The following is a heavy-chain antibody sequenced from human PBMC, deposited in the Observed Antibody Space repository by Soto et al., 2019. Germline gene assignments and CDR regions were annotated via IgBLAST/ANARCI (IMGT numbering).Heavy chain of an antibody. V-gene: IGHV3-15*01. D-gene: IGHD3-22*01. CDR1: GFTFSPAW. CDR2: IKANAVGGTT. J-gene: IGHJ4*02. CDR3: TWDDISVCDY. Sequence: EVHLVESGGGLVRPGGSLRLSCAASGFTFSPAWMSWVRQGPGKGLEWVGRIKANAVGGTTDYATPVKGRFTISRDDSEDTVYLQIDSLTTEDTGVYYCTWDDISVCDYGGPGTLVTVSS.